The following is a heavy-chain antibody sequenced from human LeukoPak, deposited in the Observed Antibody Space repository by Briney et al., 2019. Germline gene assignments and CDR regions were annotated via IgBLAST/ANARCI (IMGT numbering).Heavy chain of an antibody. Sequence: ASVKVSCKASGYTLTSYYMHWVRQAPGQGLEWMGIINPSGGSTSYAQKFQGRVTMTRDTSTSTVYMELSSLRSEDTAVYYCARDPIYDFWSGPLDYWGQGTLVTVSS. CDR3: ARDPIYDFWSGPLDY. V-gene: IGHV1-46*03. CDR1: GYTLTSYY. CDR2: INPSGGST. J-gene: IGHJ4*02. D-gene: IGHD3-3*01.